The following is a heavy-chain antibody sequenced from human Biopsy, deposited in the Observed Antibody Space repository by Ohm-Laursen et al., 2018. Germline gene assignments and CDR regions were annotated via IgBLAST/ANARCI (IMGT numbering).Heavy chain of an antibody. CDR3: ARTPRDSFWSGSYKRGLWFDP. D-gene: IGHD3-3*01. V-gene: IGHV4-59*01. CDR2: IPYSGIT. CDR1: GGSTSSSY. J-gene: IGHJ5*02. Sequence: SETLSLTCTVSGGSTSSSYWTWVRQPPGKGLEWIGYIPYSGITNYNPSLKSRVTISKDTSKNQFSLQVNSVTAADTAVYYCARTPRDSFWSGSYKRGLWFDPWGQGTLVIVSS.